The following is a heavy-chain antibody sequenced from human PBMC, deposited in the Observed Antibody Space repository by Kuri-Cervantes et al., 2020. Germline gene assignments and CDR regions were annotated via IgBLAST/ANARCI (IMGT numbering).Heavy chain of an antibody. CDR1: GGSISSYY. D-gene: IGHD6-19*01. V-gene: IGHV4-59*01. J-gene: IGHJ4*02. Sequence: GSLRLSCAVAGGSISSYYCSWIRQPPGKGLEWIGYIYYSGSTNYNPSLKSRVTISVDTSKNQFSLKLSSVTAADTAVYYCARGIAVAGLFFLNWGQGTLVTVSS. CDR3: ARGIAVAGLFFLN. CDR2: IYYSGST.